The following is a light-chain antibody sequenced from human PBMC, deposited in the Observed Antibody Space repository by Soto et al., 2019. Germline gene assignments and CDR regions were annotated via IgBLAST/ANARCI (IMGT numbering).Light chain of an antibody. CDR1: SSNVGSNT. CDR3: AAWVDSLNGPV. V-gene: IGLV1-44*01. CDR2: SND. J-gene: IGLJ2*01. Sequence: QSVLTQPPSASGTPGQRVTISCSGSSSNVGSNTVNWYQQLPGTAPKVLIYSNDQRPSGVPDRFSGSKSGTSASLAISGLQCEDEADYYCAAWVDSLNGPVFGGGTKLTVL.